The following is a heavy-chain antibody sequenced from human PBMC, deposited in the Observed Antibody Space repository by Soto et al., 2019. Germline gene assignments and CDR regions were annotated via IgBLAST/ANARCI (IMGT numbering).Heavy chain of an antibody. CDR3: ARGGIVPAAREYYYYYGMDV. CDR1: GYTFTSYD. CDR2: MNPNSGNT. V-gene: IGHV1-8*01. D-gene: IGHD2-2*01. J-gene: IGHJ6*02. Sequence: ASVKVSFKASGYTFTSYDINWVRQATGQGLEWMGWMNPNSGNTGYAQKFQGRVTMTRNTSISTAYMELSSLRSEDTAVYYCARGGIVPAAREYYYYYGMDVWGQGTTVTVSS.